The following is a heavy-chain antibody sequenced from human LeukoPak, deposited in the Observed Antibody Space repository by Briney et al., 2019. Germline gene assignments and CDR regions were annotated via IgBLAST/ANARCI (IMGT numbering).Heavy chain of an antibody. Sequence: PGGSLRLSCAASGFTFSSYGMHWVRQAPGKGLEWVAFIRYDGSNKYYADSVKGRFTISRDNSKNTLYLQMNSLRAEDTAVYYCAKGRQYYYDSSAPGFDPWGQGTLVTVSS. J-gene: IGHJ5*02. CDR1: GFTFSSYG. CDR3: AKGRQYYYDSSAPGFDP. CDR2: IRYDGSNK. D-gene: IGHD3-22*01. V-gene: IGHV3-30*02.